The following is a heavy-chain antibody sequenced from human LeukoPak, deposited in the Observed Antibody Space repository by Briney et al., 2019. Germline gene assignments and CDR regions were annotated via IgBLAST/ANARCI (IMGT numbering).Heavy chain of an antibody. D-gene: IGHD5-24*01. J-gene: IGHJ4*02. CDR1: GFTFRNYW. CDR3: VRDGDDYNSDY. CDR2: VKGDGSFT. Sequence: GGSLRLSCAASGFTFRNYWMHWVRQAPGKGLVWVSRVKGDGSFTDYADSVKGRFTISRDNAQNTLYLQMYSLRAEDTAAYYCVRDGDDYNSDYGGQGSLVTVSS. V-gene: IGHV3-74*01.